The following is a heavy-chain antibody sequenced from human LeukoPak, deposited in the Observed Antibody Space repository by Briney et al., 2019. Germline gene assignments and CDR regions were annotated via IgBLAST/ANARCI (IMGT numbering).Heavy chain of an antibody. CDR1: GFTLSSYN. Sequence: GRSLRLSCAASGFTLSSYNMNWVRQAPGKGLEWVSSISSSSIYIYYADSVKGRFTISRDNAKNSLYLQMYNLRAEDTAVYYCARDRSSHGGSPDCYFDYWGQGTLVTVSS. CDR2: ISSSSIYI. J-gene: IGHJ4*02. V-gene: IGHV3-21*06. D-gene: IGHD2-15*01. CDR3: ARDRSSHGGSPDCYFDY.